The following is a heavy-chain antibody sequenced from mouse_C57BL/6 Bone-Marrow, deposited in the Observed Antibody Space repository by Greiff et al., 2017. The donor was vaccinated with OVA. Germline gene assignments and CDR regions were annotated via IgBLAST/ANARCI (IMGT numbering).Heavy chain of an antibody. CDR2: IYPRSGNT. CDR3: ARRGLLLRDAMDY. CDR1: GYTFTSYG. D-gene: IGHD1-1*01. V-gene: IGHV1-81*01. J-gene: IGHJ4*01. Sequence: VQLQQSGAELARPGASVKLSCKASGYTFTSYGISWVKQRTGQGLEWIGEIYPRSGNTYYNEKFKGKATLTADKSSSTAYMELRSLTSEDSAVYFCARRGLLLRDAMDYWGQGTSVTVSS.